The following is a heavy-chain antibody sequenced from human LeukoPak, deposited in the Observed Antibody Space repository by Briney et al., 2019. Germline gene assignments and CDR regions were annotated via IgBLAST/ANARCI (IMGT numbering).Heavy chain of an antibody. J-gene: IGHJ4*02. CDR2: INPSGGST. V-gene: IGHV1-46*01. CDR3: ARDLFPTYYYDSSGYYSDY. CDR1: GYTFTGYY. Sequence: ASVKVSCKTSGYTFTGYYIHWVRQAPGQGLEWMGIINPSGGSTSYAQKFQGRVTMTRDTSTSTVYMELSSLRSEDTAVYYCARDLFPTYYYDSSGYYSDYWGQGTLVTVSS. D-gene: IGHD3-22*01.